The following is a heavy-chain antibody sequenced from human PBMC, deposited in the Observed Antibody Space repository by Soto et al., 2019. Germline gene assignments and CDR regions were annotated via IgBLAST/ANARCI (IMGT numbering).Heavy chain of an antibody. CDR1: GGSISSSSYY. V-gene: IGHV4-39*02. D-gene: IGHD2-2*01. CDR3: ARDHRIVVVPAAEFDP. Sequence: QLQLQESGPGLVKPSETLSLTCTVSGGSISSSSYYWGWIRQPPGKGLEWIGSIYYSGSTYYNPSLKSRVTISVDTSKNQFSLKLSSVTAADTAVYYCARDHRIVVVPAAEFDPWGQGTLVTVSS. J-gene: IGHJ5*02. CDR2: IYYSGST.